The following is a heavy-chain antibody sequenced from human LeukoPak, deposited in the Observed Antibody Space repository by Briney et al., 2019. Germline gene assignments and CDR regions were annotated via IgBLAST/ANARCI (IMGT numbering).Heavy chain of an antibody. CDR2: ISSSGSTI. CDR1: GFTFSSYE. V-gene: IGHV3-48*03. Sequence: GGSLRLSCAASGFTFSSYEMNWVRQAPGKGLEWVSYISSSGSTIYYADSVKGRFTISRDNAKNSLYLQMNSLRSEDTAVYYCAKGTYSSSWYRFDLWGQGTLVTVSS. CDR3: AKGTYSSSWYRFDL. J-gene: IGHJ4*02. D-gene: IGHD6-13*01.